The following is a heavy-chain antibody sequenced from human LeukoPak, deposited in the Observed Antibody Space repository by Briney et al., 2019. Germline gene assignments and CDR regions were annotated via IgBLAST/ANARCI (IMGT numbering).Heavy chain of an antibody. CDR3: ARGRGGSYVFDY. CDR2: INHSGST. V-gene: IGHV4-34*01. Sequence: SETLSLTCAVYGGSFSGYYWSWIRQPPGKGLEWIGEINHSGSTNYNPSLKSRVTISVDTSKNQFSLKLSSVTAADTAVYYCARGRGGSYVFDYWGQGTLVTASS. J-gene: IGHJ4*02. D-gene: IGHD1-26*01. CDR1: GGSFSGYY.